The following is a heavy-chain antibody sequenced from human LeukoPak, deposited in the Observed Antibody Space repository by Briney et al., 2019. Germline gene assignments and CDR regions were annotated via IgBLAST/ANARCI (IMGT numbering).Heavy chain of an antibody. D-gene: IGHD2-21*02. CDR1: GFTISSNY. CDR3: ARDGAYCGGGCYSVGDDAFDI. V-gene: IGHV3-66*01. Sequence: GGSLRLSCAASGFTISSNYMSWVRQPPGKGLEWVSVIYSGGSTYYSDSVKGRFTISRDNSKNTLYLQIDSLRAEDTAVYYCARDGAYCGGGCYSVGDDAFDIWGQGTMVTVSS. CDR2: IYSGGST. J-gene: IGHJ3*02.